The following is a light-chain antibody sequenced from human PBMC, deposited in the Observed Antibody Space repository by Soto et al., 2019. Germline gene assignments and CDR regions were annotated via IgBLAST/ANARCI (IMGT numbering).Light chain of an antibody. Sequence: EIVLTQSPGTLSLSPGARATLSCRASQSVSSSYLAWYQRKPGQAPGLLIYGASSRATGIPDRFSGSGSGTDFNLTISRLEPEDFAMYYCQHYGSSPRTFGQGTKVEI. J-gene: IGKJ1*01. CDR1: QSVSSSY. CDR2: GAS. CDR3: QHYGSSPRT. V-gene: IGKV3-20*01.